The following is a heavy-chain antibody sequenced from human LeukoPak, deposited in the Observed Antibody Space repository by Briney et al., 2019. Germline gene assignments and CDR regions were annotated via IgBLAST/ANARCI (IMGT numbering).Heavy chain of an antibody. V-gene: IGHV4-30-2*01. CDR3: ARAELAMYYFDY. CDR2: IYHSGST. CDR1: GGSISSDTYS. Sequence: SQTLSLTCAVSGGSISSDTYSWSWIRQPPGKGLEWIGYIYHSGSTYYNPSLKSRVTISVDKSQNHFSLKLSSVTAADTAVYYCARAELAMYYFDYWGQGTLVTVSS. J-gene: IGHJ4*02. D-gene: IGHD2-2*01.